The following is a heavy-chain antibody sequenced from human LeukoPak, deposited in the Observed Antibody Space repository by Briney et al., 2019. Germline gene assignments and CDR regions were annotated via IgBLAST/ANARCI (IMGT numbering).Heavy chain of an antibody. CDR3: AREEAYCTGDCSPV. CDR2: ISKSGSYI. D-gene: IGHD2-21*02. Sequence: GGSLRLSCGASGFTFSSYNMNWVRQAPGKGLEWVSSISKSGSYIFYADSVRGRFTISRDNAKNSLFLQMNSLRVEDTAVYYCAREEAYCTGDCSPVWGQGTLVTVSS. V-gene: IGHV3-21*01. CDR1: GFTFSSYN. J-gene: IGHJ4*02.